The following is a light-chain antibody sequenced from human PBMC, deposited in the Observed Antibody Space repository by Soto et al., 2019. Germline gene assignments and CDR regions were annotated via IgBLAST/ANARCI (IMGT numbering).Light chain of an antibody. J-gene: IGLJ2*01. CDR2: GSN. Sequence: QSAVTQPPSVSGAPGQTVTISCTGSSSNIGAGYDVHWYQQFPGTAPKLLISGSNNRPSGVPDRFSGSKSVTSASLAITGLQPEDEANYYCQSFDLSLSAVILGGGTKLTVL. CDR3: QSFDLSLSAVI. V-gene: IGLV1-40*01. CDR1: SSNIGAGYD.